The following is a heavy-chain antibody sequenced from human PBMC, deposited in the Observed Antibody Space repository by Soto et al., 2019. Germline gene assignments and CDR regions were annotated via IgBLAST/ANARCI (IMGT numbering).Heavy chain of an antibody. CDR1: GSNVSRNLV. Sequence: TLSLSWVISGSNVSRNLVWGWISQSPSSGLYGLGRTYYRSECYSDYAVSVGSRRTVRPDTSKNVISLHLNSVTYEDTALYYCVSSVSITIYCGMDVWGQGNAVTV. CDR2: TYYRSECYS. J-gene: IGHJ6*02. D-gene: IGHD3-10*01. CDR3: VSSVSITIYCGMDV. V-gene: IGHV6-1*01.